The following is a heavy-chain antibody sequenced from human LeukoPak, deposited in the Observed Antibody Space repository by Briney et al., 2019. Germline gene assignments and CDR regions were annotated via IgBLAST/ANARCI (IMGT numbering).Heavy chain of an antibody. CDR1: GFTFSSYG. Sequence: PGGSLRLSCAASGFTFSSYGMHWVRQAPGKGLEWVAVISYDGSNKYYADSVKGRFTISRDNSKNTLYLQMNSLRAEDTAVYYCASRYSSSWLIGYWGQGTLVTVSS. CDR3: ASRYSSSWLIGY. D-gene: IGHD6-13*01. CDR2: ISYDGSNK. J-gene: IGHJ4*02. V-gene: IGHV3-30*03.